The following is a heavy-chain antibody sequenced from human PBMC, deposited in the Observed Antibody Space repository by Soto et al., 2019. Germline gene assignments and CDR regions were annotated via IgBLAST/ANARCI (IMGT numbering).Heavy chain of an antibody. Sequence: GGSLRLSCAASGFTFSNFALHLVRQAPRKGLEWVAFMSFDGSNTSHADSVTGRFTISRDNSKNTRYLQINSLKTDDTAVYFCATDFEDQTGLYYFGMDVWGQGARVIVSS. D-gene: IGHD1-1*01. V-gene: IGHV3-30-3*01. CDR1: GFTFSNFA. CDR2: MSFDGSNT. CDR3: ATDFEDQTGLYYFGMDV. J-gene: IGHJ6*02.